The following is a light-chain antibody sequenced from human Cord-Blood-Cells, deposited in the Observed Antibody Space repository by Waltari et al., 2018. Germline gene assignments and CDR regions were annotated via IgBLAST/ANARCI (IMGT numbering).Light chain of an antibody. CDR2: RNN. J-gene: IGLJ1*01. Sequence: QSVMTQPPSASVTPGQRLTISCSGSSSNSGSSYVYWYQQLPGTAPKLLIYRNNQRPSGVPDRFSGSKSGTSASLAISGLRSEDEADYYCAAWDDSLSGYVFGTGTKVTVL. V-gene: IGLV1-47*01. CDR3: AAWDDSLSGYV. CDR1: SSNSGSSY.